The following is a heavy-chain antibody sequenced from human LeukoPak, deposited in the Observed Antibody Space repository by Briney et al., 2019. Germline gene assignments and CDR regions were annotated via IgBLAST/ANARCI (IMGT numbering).Heavy chain of an antibody. Sequence: GESLKISCKGSGYSFTSYWIGWVRQMPGKGLEWMGIIYPGDSDTRYSPSFQGQVTISADKSISTAYLQWSTLKASDTAMYYCARQTPYSGSGSYPDCWGQGTLVTVSS. V-gene: IGHV5-51*01. J-gene: IGHJ4*02. CDR3: ARQTPYSGSGSYPDC. D-gene: IGHD3-10*01. CDR1: GYSFTSYW. CDR2: IYPGDSDT.